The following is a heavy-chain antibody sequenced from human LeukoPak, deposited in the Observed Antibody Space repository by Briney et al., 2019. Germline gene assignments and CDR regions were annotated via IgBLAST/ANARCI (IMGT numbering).Heavy chain of an antibody. V-gene: IGHV3-30-3*01. J-gene: IGHJ3*02. D-gene: IGHD2-2*01. CDR1: GFTFRSYA. CDR3: ASFLVVPLAMHAFDI. Sequence: PGGSLRLSCAASGFTFRSYATHWVRQAPGKGLEWVTFISFDGNVKYYADSVKGRFIISRDNSKNTVSLQMNSLRGEDTAVYFCASFLVVPLAMHAFDIWGQGTMVTVSS. CDR2: ISFDGNVK.